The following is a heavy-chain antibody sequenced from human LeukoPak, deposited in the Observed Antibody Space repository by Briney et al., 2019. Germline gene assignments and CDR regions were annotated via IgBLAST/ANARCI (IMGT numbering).Heavy chain of an antibody. Sequence: GGSLGLSCEASGFTFSSYWMHWVRQVPGKGLVWVSRINSDGSSTSYADSVKGRFTISRDNAKNTLYLQMNSLRAEDTAVYYCAELTSMVEQYWGQGTLVTVSS. CDR3: AELTSMVEQY. J-gene: IGHJ4*02. CDR2: INSDGSST. V-gene: IGHV3-74*01. D-gene: IGHD3-10*01. CDR1: GFTFSSYW.